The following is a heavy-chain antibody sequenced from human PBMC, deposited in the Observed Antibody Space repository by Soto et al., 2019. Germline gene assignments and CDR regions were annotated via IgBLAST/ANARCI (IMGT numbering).Heavy chain of an antibody. D-gene: IGHD3-22*01. V-gene: IGHV1-46*01. CDR1: GYTFTSYY. CDR3: ARVPSYGGYCFDY. Sequence: ASVKVSCKASGYTFTSYYMHWVRQAPGQGLEWIGIINPSGGSTSYAQKFQGRVTMTRDSSTSTVYMELSSLRSEVMAVYYCARVPSYGGYCFDYWGQGTLVTVSS. CDR2: INPSGGST. J-gene: IGHJ4*02.